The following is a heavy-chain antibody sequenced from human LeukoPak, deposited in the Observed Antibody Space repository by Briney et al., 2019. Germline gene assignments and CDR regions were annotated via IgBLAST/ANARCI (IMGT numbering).Heavy chain of an antibody. V-gene: IGHV3-30*18. J-gene: IGHJ4*02. CDR1: GFTFSSYG. D-gene: IGHD3-22*01. CDR3: AKDSGYDSSGYYYASYYFDY. CDR2: ISFGGSNK. Sequence: PGGSLRLSCAASGFTFSSYGMYWVRQAPGKGLECVALISFGGSNKYYAESVKGRFTISRDNSKNTLYLQMNSLRAEDTAVYYCAKDSGYDSSGYYYASYYFDYWGQGTLVTVSS.